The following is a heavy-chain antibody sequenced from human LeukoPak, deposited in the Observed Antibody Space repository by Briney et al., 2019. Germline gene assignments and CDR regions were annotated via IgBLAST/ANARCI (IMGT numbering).Heavy chain of an antibody. CDR2: INPSGGST. Sequence: ASVNVSCKASGYTFTSYYMHWVRQAPGQGLEWMGIINPSGGSTSYAQKFQGRVTMTRDTSTSTVYMELSSLRSEDTAVYYCAVYYYDSSGYYLFDYWGQGTLVTVSS. V-gene: IGHV1-46*01. CDR3: AVYYYDSSGYYLFDY. J-gene: IGHJ4*02. D-gene: IGHD3-22*01. CDR1: GYTFTSYY.